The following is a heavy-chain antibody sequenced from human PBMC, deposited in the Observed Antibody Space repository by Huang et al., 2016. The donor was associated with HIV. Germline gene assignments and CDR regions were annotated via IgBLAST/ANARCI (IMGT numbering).Heavy chain of an antibody. CDR2: VSTYNGHT. CDR3: ARFRGPQVTLNWLDP. J-gene: IGHJ5*02. Sequence: QVQLVQSGPEMKKPGASVNVPCKASGYTFFTYSISWVRQAPGQGLDWMGWVSTYNGHTNYAQKFQGRLTLTTDVSTGSAYMELKNLGSDDTAVYYCARFRGPQVTLNWLDPWGQGTLVTVSS. D-gene: IGHD3-10*01. V-gene: IGHV1-18*01. CDR1: GYTFFTYS.